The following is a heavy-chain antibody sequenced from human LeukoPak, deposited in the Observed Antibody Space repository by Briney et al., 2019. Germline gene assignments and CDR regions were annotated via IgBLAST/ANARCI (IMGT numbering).Heavy chain of an antibody. CDR2: ISGSGGST. V-gene: IGHV3-23*01. CDR1: GFTFDDYA. Sequence: GGSLRLSCAASGFTFDDYAMHWVRQAPGKGLEWVSAISGSGGSTYYADSVKGRFTISRDNSKNTLYLQMNSLRAEDTAVYYCAPQGTHSSSWYYFDYWGQGALVTVSS. D-gene: IGHD6-13*01. J-gene: IGHJ4*02. CDR3: APQGTHSSSWYYFDY.